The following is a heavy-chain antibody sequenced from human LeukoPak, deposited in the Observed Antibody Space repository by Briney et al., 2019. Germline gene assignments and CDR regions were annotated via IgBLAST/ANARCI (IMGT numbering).Heavy chain of an antibody. D-gene: IGHD6-13*01. Sequence: SETLSLTCTVSGGSISSYYWSWIRQPPGKGLEGIGSIYYSGSTYYNPSLKSRVTISVDTSKNQFSLKLSSVTAADTAVYYCARGEAAAAADWYFDLWGRGTLVTVSS. J-gene: IGHJ2*01. CDR1: GGSISSYY. V-gene: IGHV4-39*07. CDR3: ARGEAAAAADWYFDL. CDR2: IYYSGST.